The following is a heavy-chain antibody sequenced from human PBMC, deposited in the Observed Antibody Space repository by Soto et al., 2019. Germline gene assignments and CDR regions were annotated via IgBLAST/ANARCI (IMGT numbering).Heavy chain of an antibody. CDR1: GASIRSRGSY. Sequence: SETLSLTCTVSGASIRSRGSYWGWIRQSPGKGLEWIGSISHSGSTFYNSPLKSRVTISADTSNNHCSLKMTSVTAADTAVYYCARLNGYCVSTNCHGYYGMDVWGQGTTVT. CDR3: ARLNGYCVSTNCHGYYGMDV. V-gene: IGHV4-39*02. D-gene: IGHD2-2*03. CDR2: ISHSGST. J-gene: IGHJ6*02.